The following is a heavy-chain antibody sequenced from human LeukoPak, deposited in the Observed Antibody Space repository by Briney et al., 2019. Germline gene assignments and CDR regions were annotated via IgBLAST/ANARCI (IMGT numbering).Heavy chain of an antibody. CDR3: TTETVGYCSSTSCLPDY. V-gene: IGHV3-15*01. CDR1: GFTFSNAW. D-gene: IGHD2-2*01. J-gene: IGHJ4*02. Sequence: GGSLRLSSAASGFTFSNAWMSWVRQAPGKGLEWVGRIKSKTDGGTTDYAAPVKGRFTISRDDSKNTLYLQMNSLKTEDTAVYYCTTETVGYCSSTSCLPDYWGQGTLVTVSS. CDR2: IKSKTDGGTT.